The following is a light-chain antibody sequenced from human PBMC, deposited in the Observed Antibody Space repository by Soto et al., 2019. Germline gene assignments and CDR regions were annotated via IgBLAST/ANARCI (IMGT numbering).Light chain of an antibody. Sequence: EIAWTQSPGTLSLSPGERATLSCRASHSVSSSYLAWYQQKPGQAPRLLIYGASSRATGIPDRFSGSGSGPAFTLTISSLEPEDFAVYYCQQYGSSPPLPFGQGPRLE. V-gene: IGKV3-20*01. CDR3: QQYGSSPPLP. CDR1: HSVSSSY. J-gene: IGKJ5*01. CDR2: GAS.